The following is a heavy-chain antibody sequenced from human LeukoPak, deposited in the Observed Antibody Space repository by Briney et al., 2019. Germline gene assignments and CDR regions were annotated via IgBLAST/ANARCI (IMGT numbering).Heavy chain of an antibody. V-gene: IGHV3-23*01. CDR2: ISDSALTT. CDR1: GFTFSSYP. D-gene: IGHD3-10*01. J-gene: IGHJ6*03. CDR3: ASGSGSYRTPYYYMDV. Sequence: GGSLRLSCAASGFTFSSYPMSWVRQTPGKGLEWVSRISDSALTTDYTDSVKGRFTISRDNSKNTLYLQMNSLRAEDTAVYYCASGSGSYRTPYYYMDVWGTGTTVTVSS.